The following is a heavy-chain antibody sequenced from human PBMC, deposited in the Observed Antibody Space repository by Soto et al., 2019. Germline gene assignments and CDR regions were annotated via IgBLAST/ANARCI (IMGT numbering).Heavy chain of an antibody. V-gene: IGHV5-51*01. CDR2: IYPGDSDT. J-gene: IGHJ5*02. Sequence: GESLKISCKGSGYSFTSYWIGWVRQVPGKGLEWRGMIYPGDSDTRYSPSFQGQVTISADKSISTAYLQWSSLKASDTAMYYCARQGCSSTSCHFNWFDPWGQGTLVTVSS. CDR3: ARQGCSSTSCHFNWFDP. D-gene: IGHD2-2*01. CDR1: GYSFTSYW.